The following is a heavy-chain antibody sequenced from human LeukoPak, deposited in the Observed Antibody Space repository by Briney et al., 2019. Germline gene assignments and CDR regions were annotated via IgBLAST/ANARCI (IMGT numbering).Heavy chain of an antibody. CDR1: GFTFSDYY. CDR3: AKETYYYDSSGYY. D-gene: IGHD3-22*01. CDR2: ISSSGSTI. Sequence: KPGGSLRLSCAASGFTFSDYYMSWIRQAPGKGLEWVSYISSSGSTIYYADSVKGRFTISRDNAKNTLYLQMNSLRAEDTAVYYCAKETYYYDSSGYYWGQGTLVTVSS. J-gene: IGHJ4*02. V-gene: IGHV3-11*01.